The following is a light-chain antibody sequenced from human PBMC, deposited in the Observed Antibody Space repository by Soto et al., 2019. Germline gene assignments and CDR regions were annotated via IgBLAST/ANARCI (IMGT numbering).Light chain of an antibody. V-gene: IGKV1-5*03. CDR2: MAS. J-gene: IGKJ1*01. CDR1: QSVSTW. CDR3: QQHNTYPAT. Sequence: DIQMTQSPSTLSASVGDTVTITSRASQSVSTWLAWYQQKPGKAPKLLIYMASTLESGVPSRFSGSASGTEFTLTISSLQPDDFATYYCQQHNTYPATFGQGTKVEIK.